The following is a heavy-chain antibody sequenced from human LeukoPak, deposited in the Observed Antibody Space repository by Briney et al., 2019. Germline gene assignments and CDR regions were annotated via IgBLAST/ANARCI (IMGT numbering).Heavy chain of an antibody. V-gene: IGHV3-53*05. Sequence: PGGSLRLSCAASGFTVSSNYMSWVRQAPGKGLEWVSVIYSGGSTYYADSVKGRFTISRDNSKNTLYLQMNSLRSEDTAVYYCATGIYGDYEIDYWGQGTLVTVSS. CDR3: ATGIYGDYEIDY. CDR2: IYSGGST. CDR1: GFTVSSNY. J-gene: IGHJ4*02. D-gene: IGHD4-17*01.